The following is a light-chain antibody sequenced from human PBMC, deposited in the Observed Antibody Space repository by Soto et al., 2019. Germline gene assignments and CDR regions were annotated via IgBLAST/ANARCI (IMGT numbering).Light chain of an antibody. CDR2: EVN. J-gene: IGLJ1*01. CDR1: SSDVGAYDF. CDR3: SSYGGSDNFGV. V-gene: IGLV2-8*01. Sequence: QAVLTQPPSASGSLGQSVTISCTGTSSDVGAYDFVSWYQQHPGQVPKLMIYEVNKRPSGVPNRFSDSKSGNTASLTVSGLQAEDEADYYCSSYGGSDNFGVFGTGTKLTVL.